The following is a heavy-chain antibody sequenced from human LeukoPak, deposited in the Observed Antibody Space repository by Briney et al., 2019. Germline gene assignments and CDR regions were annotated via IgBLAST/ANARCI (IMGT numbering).Heavy chain of an antibody. V-gene: IGHV3-30*04. Sequence: PGGSLRLSCAASGFTFSNYAIHWVRQAPGKGLEWVAVISYDGNNKYYADSVKGRFTISRDNSKNTLYLQMNSLRAEDTAVYYCARVPSLDAFDIWGQGTMVTVSS. CDR1: GFTFSNYA. J-gene: IGHJ3*02. CDR3: ARVPSLDAFDI. CDR2: ISYDGNNK.